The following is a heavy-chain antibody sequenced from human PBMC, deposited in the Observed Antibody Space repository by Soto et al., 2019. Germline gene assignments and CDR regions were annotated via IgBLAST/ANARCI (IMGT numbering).Heavy chain of an antibody. V-gene: IGHV1-2*02. Sequence: ASVKVSCKASGYTFTGYYMHWVRQAPGQGPEWMGWINPNSGGTNYAQKFQGRVTMTRDTSISTAYMELSRLRSDDTAVYYCARASAYYYDSSGDYFQHWGQGTLVTVSS. J-gene: IGHJ1*01. CDR2: INPNSGGT. D-gene: IGHD3-22*01. CDR3: ARASAYYYDSSGDYFQH. CDR1: GYTFTGYY.